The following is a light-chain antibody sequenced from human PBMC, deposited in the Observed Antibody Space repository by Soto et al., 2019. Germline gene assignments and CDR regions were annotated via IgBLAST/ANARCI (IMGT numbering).Light chain of an antibody. J-gene: IGKJ1*01. CDR2: AAS. V-gene: IGKV1-39*01. Sequence: DIRMTQSPSALSTSVGGRVTITCRASQSFSSYLTWFQQKPGKAPNLLIYAASSLQSGVPSRFSGGGSGTDCTLTISSLQPEYFPTFYCQQNYRPLGTFAQGTRVEIQ. CDR3: QQNYRPLGT. CDR1: QSFSSY.